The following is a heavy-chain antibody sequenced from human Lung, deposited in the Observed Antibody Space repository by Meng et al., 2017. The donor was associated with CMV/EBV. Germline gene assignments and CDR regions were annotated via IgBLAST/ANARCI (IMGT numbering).Heavy chain of an antibody. D-gene: IGHD1-1*01. CDR3: ARGRYELIWGLFDP. CDR2: INPNTGGT. J-gene: IGHJ5*02. V-gene: IGHV1-2*04. CDR1: GYPFTGYY. Sequence: GQMVKVGVGVKKPGASVKVSFKAAGYPFTGYYIHWVRQAPGKGLEWMGWINPNTGGTKYAQKFQGWVTLTRDTSISTAYMELSRLRSDDTAVYYCARGRYELIWGLFDPWGQGTLVTV.